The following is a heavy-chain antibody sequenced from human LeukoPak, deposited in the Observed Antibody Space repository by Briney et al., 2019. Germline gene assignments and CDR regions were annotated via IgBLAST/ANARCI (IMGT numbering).Heavy chain of an antibody. J-gene: IGHJ3*02. CDR1: GDSVSINSAA. CDR2: TYYRSKWYN. V-gene: IGHV6-1*01. Sequence: SQTLSLTCAISGDSVSINSAAWNWIRQSPSRGLEWLGRTYYRSKWYNDYAVSVKSRITINPDTSMNQFSLQLNSVTPEDTAVYYCARDRFITMSGAFDIWGQGTMVTVSS. D-gene: IGHD3-22*01. CDR3: ARDRFITMSGAFDI.